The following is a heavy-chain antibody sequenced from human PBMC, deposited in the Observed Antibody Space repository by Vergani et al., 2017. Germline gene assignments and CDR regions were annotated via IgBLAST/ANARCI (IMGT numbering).Heavy chain of an antibody. D-gene: IGHD4-11*01. Sequence: EVQLVQSGAEVKKPGESLKISCKGSGYSFTSYWISWVRQMPGKGLEWMGRIDPSDSYTNYSPSFQGHVTISADKSISTAYLQWSSLKASDTAMYYCARLYFELGYSGYGMDVWGQGTTVTVSS. CDR3: ARLYFELGYSGYGMDV. J-gene: IGHJ6*02. CDR2: IDPSDSYT. CDR1: GYSFTSYW. V-gene: IGHV5-10-1*01.